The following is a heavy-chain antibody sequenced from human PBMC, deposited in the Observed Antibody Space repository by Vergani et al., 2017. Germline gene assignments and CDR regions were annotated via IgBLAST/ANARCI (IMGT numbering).Heavy chain of an antibody. J-gene: IGHJ6*02. CDR3: ARDTERIAAAPYYGMDV. CDR2: ISSNGGST. CDR1: GFTFSSYA. D-gene: IGHD6-13*01. V-gene: IGHV3-64*01. Sequence: EVQLVESGGGLVQPGGSLRLSCAASGFTFSSYAMHWVRQAPGKGLEYVSAISSNGGSTYYANAVKGRFTISRDNSKNKLYIQMGSLRAEDMAVYYCARDTERIAAAPYYGMDVWGQGTTVNVSS.